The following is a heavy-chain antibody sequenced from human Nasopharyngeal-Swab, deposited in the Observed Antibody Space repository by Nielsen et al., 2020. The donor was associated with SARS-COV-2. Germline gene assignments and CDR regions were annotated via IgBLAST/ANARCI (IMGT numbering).Heavy chain of an antibody. Sequence: PGKGLEWVAIIWYDGNNKYYGDSVKGRFTISRDNSKNTLYLQMNSLRAEDSAVYYCARGSVAGPFDYWGQGTLATVSS. CDR2: IWYDGNNK. V-gene: IGHV3-33*01. D-gene: IGHD6-19*01. CDR3: ARGSVAGPFDY. J-gene: IGHJ4*02.